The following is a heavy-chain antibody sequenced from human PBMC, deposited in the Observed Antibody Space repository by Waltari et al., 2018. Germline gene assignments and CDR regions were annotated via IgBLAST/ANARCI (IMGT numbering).Heavy chain of an antibody. V-gene: IGHV3-74*01. D-gene: IGHD5-12*01. J-gene: IGHJ4*02. CDR1: GFTFSTYW. CDR2: IKTDGKTT. Sequence: EVQLVESGGGLVQPGGSLRLSCVASGFTFSTYWMHWVRQAPGKGLVWVSHIKTDGKTTNYAGSVMALFTISRDNAKKTLYLQMNSLRAEDTAVYYCVRAGYSNWDFDYWGQGALVTVSS. CDR3: VRAGYSNWDFDY.